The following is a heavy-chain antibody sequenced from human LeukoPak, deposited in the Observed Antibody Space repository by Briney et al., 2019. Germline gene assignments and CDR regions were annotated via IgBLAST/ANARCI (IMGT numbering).Heavy chain of an antibody. Sequence: GGSLRLSCAASGFTFSSYAMSWVRQAPGKGLEWVSAISGSGDSTYYADSVKGRFTISRDKSKNTLYLQMNSLRAEDTAIYYCAKTIPYWYFDLWGRGTLVTVSS. CDR3: AKTIPYWYFDL. V-gene: IGHV3-23*01. D-gene: IGHD5-24*01. CDR1: GFTFSSYA. J-gene: IGHJ2*01. CDR2: ISGSGDST.